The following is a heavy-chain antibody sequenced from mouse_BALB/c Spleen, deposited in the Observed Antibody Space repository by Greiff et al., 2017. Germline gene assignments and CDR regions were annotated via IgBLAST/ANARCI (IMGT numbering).Heavy chain of an antibody. J-gene: IGHJ3*01. V-gene: IGHV5-4*02. D-gene: IGHD2-13*01. CDR3: ARDGALTCAY. CDR1: GFTFSDYY. CDR2: ISDGGSYT. Sequence: EVQLQESGGGLVKPGGSLKLSCAASGFTFSDYYMYWVRQTPEKRLEWVATISDGGSYTYYPDSVKGRFTISRDNAKNNLYLQMSSLKSEDTAMYYCARDGALTCAYWGQGTLVTVSA.